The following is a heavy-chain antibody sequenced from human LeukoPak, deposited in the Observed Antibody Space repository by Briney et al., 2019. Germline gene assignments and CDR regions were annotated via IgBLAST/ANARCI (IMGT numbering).Heavy chain of an antibody. D-gene: IGHD2-2*01. Sequence: SQTLSLTCTVSGGSISSGSYYWSWIRQPAGKGLEWIGRIYTSGSTNYNPSLKSRVTISVDTSKNQFSLKLSSVTAADTAVYYCARLYCSSTSCYVGRFDPWGQGTQVTVSS. CDR2: IYTSGST. V-gene: IGHV4-61*02. CDR3: ARLYCSSTSCYVGRFDP. J-gene: IGHJ5*02. CDR1: GGSISSGSYY.